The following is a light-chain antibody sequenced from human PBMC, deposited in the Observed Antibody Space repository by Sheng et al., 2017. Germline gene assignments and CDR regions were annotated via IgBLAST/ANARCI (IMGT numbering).Light chain of an antibody. CDR2: DAS. CDR3: QQYAVLMCT. V-gene: IGKV1-33*01. J-gene: IGKJ2*02. CDR1: QGISNY. Sequence: DIQMTQSPSSLSASVGDRVTITCRASQGISNYLAWYQHKPGKAPKLLIYDASNLEIGVPSRFSGSGSGTDFTFTISSLQPEDIATYYCQQYAVLMCTFGQGTKLEIK.